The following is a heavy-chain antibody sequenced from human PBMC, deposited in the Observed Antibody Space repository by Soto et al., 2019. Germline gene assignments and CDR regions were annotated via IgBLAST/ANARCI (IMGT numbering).Heavy chain of an antibody. CDR3: AGARDRLGWFDP. J-gene: IGHJ5*02. D-gene: IGHD6-25*01. CDR2: IMPLFGTP. Sequence: QVQLVQSGAEVKKPGSSVKVSCKASGGTFSSFALSWVRQAPGQGLEWMGGIMPLFGTPIYAQKFQVRVTITADESTSTAYMELRSLRSEDTAVYYCAGARDRLGWFDPWGQGTLVTVSS. V-gene: IGHV1-69*01. CDR1: GGTFSSFA.